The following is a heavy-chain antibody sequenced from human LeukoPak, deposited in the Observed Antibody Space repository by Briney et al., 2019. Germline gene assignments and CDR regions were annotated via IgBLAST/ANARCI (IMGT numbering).Heavy chain of an antibody. CDR1: GFTFSSYS. D-gene: IGHD4-17*01. Sequence: GGSLRLSCAASGFTFSSYSMNWVRQAPGKGLELVSSISSSSSYIYYADSVKGRFTISRDNAKNSLYLQMNSLRAEDTAVYYCARESYGDYFIDYWGQGTLVTVSS. V-gene: IGHV3-21*01. CDR3: ARESYGDYFIDY. CDR2: ISSSSSYI. J-gene: IGHJ4*02.